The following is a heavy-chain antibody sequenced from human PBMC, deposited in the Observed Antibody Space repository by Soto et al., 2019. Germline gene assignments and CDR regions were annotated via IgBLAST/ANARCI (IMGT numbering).Heavy chain of an antibody. J-gene: IGHJ4*02. D-gene: IGHD6-19*01. V-gene: IGHV3-66*01. CDR3: AILAVAGTGTFDY. CDR1: GFTVSSNY. Sequence: PGGSLRLSCAASGFTVSSNYMSWVRQAPGKGLEWVSVIYSGGSTYYADSVKGRFTNSRDNSKNTLYLQMNSLRAEDTAVYYCAILAVAGTGTFDYWGQGTLVTVSS. CDR2: IYSGGST.